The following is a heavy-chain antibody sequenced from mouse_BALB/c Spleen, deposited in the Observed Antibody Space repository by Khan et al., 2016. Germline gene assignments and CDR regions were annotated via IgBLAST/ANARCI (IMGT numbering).Heavy chain of an antibody. CDR3: AREGLYYGTSYDAMDY. V-gene: IGHV5-9-2*01. CDR2: ISGGGSYT. CDR1: GFTLSSYG. Sequence: EVELVESGGGSVKPGGSLKLSCAASGFTLSSYGMSWVRQTPGKRLEWVAIISGGGSYTYYPDSVKGRFTISRDNAKNNLYLQMSSLRSEDTALYYCAREGLYYGTSYDAMDYWGQGTSVTVSS. D-gene: IGHD1-1*01. J-gene: IGHJ4*01.